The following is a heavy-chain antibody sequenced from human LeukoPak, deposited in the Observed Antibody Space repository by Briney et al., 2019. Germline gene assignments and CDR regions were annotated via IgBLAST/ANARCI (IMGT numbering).Heavy chain of an antibody. Sequence: SSETLSLTCTVSGGSISSTSYYWVWIRQPPGKGLEWIGTINYSGSTYYNPSLKSRVTISVDTSKNQISLKLNSVTAADTAMYYCARHGDLLSPFQTCGHRDLVSASS. CDR1: GGSISSTSYY. J-gene: IGHJ5*01. D-gene: IGHD2-21*02. CDR3: ARHGDLLSPFQT. V-gene: IGHV4-39*01. CDR2: INYSGST.